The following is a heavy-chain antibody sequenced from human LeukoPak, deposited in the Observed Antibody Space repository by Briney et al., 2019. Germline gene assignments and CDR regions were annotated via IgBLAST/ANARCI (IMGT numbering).Heavy chain of an antibody. CDR1: GGSISSYY. CDR2: IYTSGST. D-gene: IGHD5-18*01. V-gene: IGHV4-4*07. Sequence: PSETLSLTCTVSGGSISSYYWSWIRQPAGKGLEWIGRIYTSGSTNYNPSLKSRVTMSVDTSKNQFSLKLSSVTAADTAVYYRARVSFELGGYSSHAFDIWGQGTMVTVSS. CDR3: ARVSFELGGYSSHAFDI. J-gene: IGHJ3*02.